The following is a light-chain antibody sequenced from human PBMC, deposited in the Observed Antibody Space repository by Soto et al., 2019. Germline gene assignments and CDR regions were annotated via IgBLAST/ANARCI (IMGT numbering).Light chain of an antibody. CDR2: RNN. J-gene: IGLJ1*01. V-gene: IGLV1-47*01. Sequence: QSALTQPPSASGTPGQRVTISCSGSSSNIGSNYVYWYQQLPGTAPKLLIYRNNQRPSGVPDRFSGSKSGTSASLAISGLRSEDEADYYCAAWEDSLSAYVFGTGTKVTVL. CDR1: SSNIGSNY. CDR3: AAWEDSLSAYV.